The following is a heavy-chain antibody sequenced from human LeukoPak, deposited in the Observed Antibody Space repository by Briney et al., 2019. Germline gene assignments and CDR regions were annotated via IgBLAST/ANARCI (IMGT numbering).Heavy chain of an antibody. CDR3: ARGGGTNFGVITD. CDR1: GYTFTSYD. J-gene: IGHJ4*02. V-gene: IGHV1-2*06. CDR2: INPKSGGT. D-gene: IGHD3-3*01. Sequence: ASVKVSCKASGYTFTSYDINWVRQAPGQGLEWMGRINPKSGGTNYAQNFQGRVTMTRDTSISTAYMELSRLRSDDTAVYFCARGGGTNFGVITDWGQGTLVTVSS.